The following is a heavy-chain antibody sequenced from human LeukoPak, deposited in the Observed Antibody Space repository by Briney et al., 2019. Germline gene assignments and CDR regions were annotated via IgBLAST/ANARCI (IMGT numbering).Heavy chain of an antibody. CDR2: IFYSGTT. D-gene: IGHD4-17*01. J-gene: IGHJ3*02. Sequence: SETLSLTCTVSGGSISSGNYHWGWIRQPPGKGLEWVASIFYSGTTYYNPSLKSRVTISVDTSKNQFSLKLSSVTAADTAVYYCARLYGDYETPAFDIWGQGTMVTVSS. CDR3: ARLYGDYETPAFDI. CDR1: GGSISSGNYH. V-gene: IGHV4-39*01.